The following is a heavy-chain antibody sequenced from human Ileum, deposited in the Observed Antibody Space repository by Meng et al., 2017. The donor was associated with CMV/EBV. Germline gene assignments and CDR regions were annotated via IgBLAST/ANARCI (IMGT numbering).Heavy chain of an antibody. D-gene: IGHD2-2*02. CDR3: AREAGTVPAAIPGVIVYYYYGMDV. CDR1: GFTSSSYS. Sequence: GGSLRLSCAASGFTSSSYSMNWVRQAPGKGLEGGSYISSSSSTIYYADSVKGRFTISRDNAKNSLYLQMNSLRAEDTAVYYCAREAGTVPAAIPGVIVYYYYGMDVWGQGTTVTVSS. CDR2: ISSSSSTI. V-gene: IGHV3-48*04. J-gene: IGHJ6*02.